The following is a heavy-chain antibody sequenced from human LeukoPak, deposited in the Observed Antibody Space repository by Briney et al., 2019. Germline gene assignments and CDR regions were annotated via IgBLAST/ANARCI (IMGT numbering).Heavy chain of an antibody. V-gene: IGHV4-31*03. Sequence: SETLSLTCTVSGGSISSGGYCWSWIRQHPGKGLEWIGYIYYSGSTYYNPSLKSRVTISVDTSKNQFSLKLSSVTAADTAVYYCARDVSKTYFDYWGQGTLVTVSS. J-gene: IGHJ4*02. CDR2: IYYSGST. D-gene: IGHD4-11*01. CDR1: GGSISSGGYC. CDR3: ARDVSKTYFDY.